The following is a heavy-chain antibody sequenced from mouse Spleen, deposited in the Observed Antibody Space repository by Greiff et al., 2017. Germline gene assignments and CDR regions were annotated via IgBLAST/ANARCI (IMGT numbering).Heavy chain of an antibody. D-gene: IGHD2-1*01. CDR1: GYTFTSYG. Sequence: QVQLQQSGAELARPGASVKLSCKASGYTFTSYGISWVKQRTGQGLEWIGEIYPRSGNTYYNEKFKGKATLTADKSSSTAYMELRSLTSEDSAVYFCARGGNYVDDYYAMDYWGQGTSVTVSS. V-gene: IGHV1-81*01. CDR2: IYPRSGNT. J-gene: IGHJ4*01. CDR3: ARGGNYVDDYYAMDY.